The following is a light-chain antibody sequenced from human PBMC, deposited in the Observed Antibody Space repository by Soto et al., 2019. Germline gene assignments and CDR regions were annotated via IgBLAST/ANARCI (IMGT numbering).Light chain of an antibody. CDR3: QQLHTYLLT. Sequence: DIQLTQSPSFLSASIGDSVTITCRASQAIGTYLAWYQQKPGKAPNLLVSAASTLHSGVPSRFSGSGSGTEFTLTITGLQPEDVATYYCQQLHTYLLTFGGGTKLQIK. J-gene: IGKJ4*01. CDR1: QAIGTY. V-gene: IGKV1-9*01. CDR2: AAS.